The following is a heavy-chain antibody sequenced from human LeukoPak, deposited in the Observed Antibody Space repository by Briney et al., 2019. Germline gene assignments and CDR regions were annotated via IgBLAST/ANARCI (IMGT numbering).Heavy chain of an antibody. CDR1: GGSFSVYY. Sequence: SETLSLICALYGGSFSVYYWSWVRHPPGGGMEWLGEIIHSGSTNYNPCLKCRVSISVDPSKNQFSLKLSSVLAADTAVYYCAREISRKGMAGRRFDFWGQGTLVAVSS. CDR3: AREISRKGMAGRRFDF. D-gene: IGHD2-8*01. CDR2: IIHSGST. V-gene: IGHV4-34*12. J-gene: IGHJ5*01.